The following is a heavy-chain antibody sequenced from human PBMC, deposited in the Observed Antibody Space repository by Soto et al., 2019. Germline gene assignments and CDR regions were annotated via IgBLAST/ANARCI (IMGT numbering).Heavy chain of an antibody. V-gene: IGHV3-30*18. J-gene: IGHJ6*02. Sequence: PGGSLRLSCAASGFTFSSYGMHWVRQAPGKGLEWVAVISYDGSNKYYADSVKGRFTISRDNSKNTLYLQMNSLRAEDTAVYYCAKDRDDSSGYYRPYYYYYGMDVWGQGTTVTVSS. CDR1: GFTFSSYG. D-gene: IGHD3-22*01. CDR3: AKDRDDSSGYYRPYYYYYGMDV. CDR2: ISYDGSNK.